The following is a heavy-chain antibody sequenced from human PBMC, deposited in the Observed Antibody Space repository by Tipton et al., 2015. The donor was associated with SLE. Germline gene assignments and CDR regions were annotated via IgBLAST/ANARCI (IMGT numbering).Heavy chain of an antibody. CDR3: AKGPKGGLDY. D-gene: IGHD3-16*01. CDR2: ISWDGGST. Sequence: GSLRLSCAASGFTFDDYAMHWVRQAPGKGLEWVSLISWDGGSTYYADSVKGRFTISRDNSKNSLYLQMNSLRAEDTALYYCAKGPKGGLDYWGQGTLVTVSS. CDR1: GFTFDDYA. V-gene: IGHV3-43D*04. J-gene: IGHJ4*02.